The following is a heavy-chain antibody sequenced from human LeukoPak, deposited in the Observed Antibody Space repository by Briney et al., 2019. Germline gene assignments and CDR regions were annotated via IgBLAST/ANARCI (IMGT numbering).Heavy chain of an antibody. D-gene: IGHD2-15*01. Sequence: KPGWSLRLSCAASGFTFNNAWMSWVRQSPGKGLEWVGRIKSKTNGGTTDYAAPVKGRFTISRDDSKNTPYLQMNSLKTEDTAVYYCTTCLLAYSFDFWGQGALVTVSS. V-gene: IGHV3-15*01. CDR2: IKSKTNGGTT. J-gene: IGHJ4*02. CDR3: TTCLLAYSFDF. CDR1: GFTFNNAW.